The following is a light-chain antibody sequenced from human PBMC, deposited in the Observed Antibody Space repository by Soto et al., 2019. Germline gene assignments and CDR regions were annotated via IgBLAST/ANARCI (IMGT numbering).Light chain of an antibody. J-gene: IGKJ1*01. CDR1: QSISGY. CDR2: DTS. V-gene: IGKV3-11*01. CDR3: QQRNYWPRT. Sequence: EIVLTQSPATLSLSPGERATLSCRASQSISGYLAWYQQKPGQAPRFLIYDTSNRATGIPARFSGSGYGTDFTLTISSLEPEDFAVYYCQQRNYWPRTFGQGTKVELK.